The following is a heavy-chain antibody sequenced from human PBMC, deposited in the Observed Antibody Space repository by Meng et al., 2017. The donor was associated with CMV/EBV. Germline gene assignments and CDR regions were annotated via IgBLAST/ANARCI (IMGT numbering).Heavy chain of an antibody. CDR2: IGSSGTTI. CDR1: GFTFSDYY. D-gene: IGHD6-6*01. V-gene: IGHV3-11*04. Sequence: GGSLRLSCAASGFTFSDYYMSWIRQAPGKGLEWVSYIGSSGTTIYYADSVKGRFTISRDNARNSLYLQMNSLRAEDTAVYYCAREGEGYSSSSAYVDYWGQGTLVTVSS. J-gene: IGHJ4*02. CDR3: AREGEGYSSSSAYVDY.